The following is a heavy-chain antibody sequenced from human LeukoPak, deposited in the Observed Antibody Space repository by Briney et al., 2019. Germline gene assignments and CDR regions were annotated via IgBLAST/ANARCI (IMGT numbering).Heavy chain of an antibody. CDR3: ATTRVTTVTTGFDAFDI. CDR1: GYTFTSYG. D-gene: IGHD4-17*01. CDR2: ISAYNGNT. J-gene: IGHJ3*02. Sequence: GASMKVSCKASGYTFTSYGISWVRQAPGQGLEWMGWISAYNGNTNSAQKFQGRVTMTTDTSTSTAYMELRSLRSDDTAVYYCATTRVTTVTTGFDAFDIWGQGTMVTVSS. V-gene: IGHV1-18*01.